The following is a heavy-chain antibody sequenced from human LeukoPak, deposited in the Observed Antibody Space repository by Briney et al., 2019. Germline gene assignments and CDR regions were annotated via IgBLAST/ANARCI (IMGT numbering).Heavy chain of an antibody. V-gene: IGHV4-59*01. CDR2: IYYSGIT. J-gene: IGHJ4*02. CDR3: ARASGAFDY. CDR1: GGPISSSY. Sequence: SETLSLTCTVSGGPISSSYRSWIRQPPGKGLEWIGYIYYSGITNYNPSLKSRVTISLDTSKNQFSLKLNSVTAADTAVYYCARASGAFDYWSQGALVTVSS.